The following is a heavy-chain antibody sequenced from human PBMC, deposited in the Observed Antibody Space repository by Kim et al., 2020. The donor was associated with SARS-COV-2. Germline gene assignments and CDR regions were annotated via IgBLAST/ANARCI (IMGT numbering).Heavy chain of an antibody. J-gene: IGHJ6*02. V-gene: IGHV4-59*01. D-gene: IGHD3-10*01. Sequence: PSVKSRVTISVDTSKNQFSLRLTAVTAADTAVYYCAGDRLGSGGLYGMEVWGQGTTVTVS. CDR3: AGDRLGSGGLYGMEV.